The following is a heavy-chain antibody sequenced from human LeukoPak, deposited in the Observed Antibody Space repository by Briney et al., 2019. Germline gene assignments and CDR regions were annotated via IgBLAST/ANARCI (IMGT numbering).Heavy chain of an antibody. Sequence: PGGSLRLSCVASGFSVSNNYMSWVRQAPGKGLEWVSVVYSGGGTYYADSVKDRFTISRDISKNTLYLQMNSLRVEDTAVYYCARGVGQDAFDIWGQGTMVTVSS. CDR3: ARGVGQDAFDI. J-gene: IGHJ3*02. V-gene: IGHV3-53*01. CDR2: VYSGGGT. D-gene: IGHD1-26*01. CDR1: GFSVSNNY.